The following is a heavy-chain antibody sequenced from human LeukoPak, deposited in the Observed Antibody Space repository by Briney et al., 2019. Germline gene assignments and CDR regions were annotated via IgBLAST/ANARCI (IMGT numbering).Heavy chain of an antibody. V-gene: IGHV3-9*01. Sequence: GGSLRLSCAASGFTFDDYAMHWVRQVTGKGLEWVSGISWNSGNIEYADSVKGRFTISRDNAKNSLYLQMNSLRAEDTAIYYCTRVGYIDEGIDYWGQGTLVTVSS. CDR3: TRVGYIDEGIDY. CDR2: ISWNSGNI. D-gene: IGHD5-24*01. CDR1: GFTFDDYA. J-gene: IGHJ4*02.